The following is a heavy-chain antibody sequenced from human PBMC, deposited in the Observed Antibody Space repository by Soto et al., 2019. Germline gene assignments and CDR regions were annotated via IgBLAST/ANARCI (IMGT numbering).Heavy chain of an antibody. J-gene: IGHJ2*01. CDR1: GYTFTSYY. CDR3: ARDGAGSRYFDL. Sequence: GASVKVSCKASGYTFTSYYMHWVRQAPGQGLEWMGRIIPIFGRASYAQKFQGRVTITADESTSTAYMELSSLRSEDTAVYYCARDGAGSRYFDLWGRGTLVTVS. V-gene: IGHV1-69*13. D-gene: IGHD6-19*01. CDR2: IIPIFGRA.